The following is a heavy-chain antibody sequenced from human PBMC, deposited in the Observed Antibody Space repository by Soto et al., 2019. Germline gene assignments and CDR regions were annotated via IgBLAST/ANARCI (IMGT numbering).Heavy chain of an antibody. CDR3: ARVRSGYYYGYYYYGMDV. V-gene: IGHV4-34*01. Sequence: SETQSLTSTVYGGNFRGYGWSWIRQPPGKGLEWIGEINHSGSTNYNPSLKSRVTISVDTSKNQFSLKLSSVTAADTAVYYCARVRSGYYYGYYYYGMDVWGQGTTVTVSS. J-gene: IGHJ6*02. CDR1: GGNFRGYG. D-gene: IGHD3-22*01. CDR2: INHSGST.